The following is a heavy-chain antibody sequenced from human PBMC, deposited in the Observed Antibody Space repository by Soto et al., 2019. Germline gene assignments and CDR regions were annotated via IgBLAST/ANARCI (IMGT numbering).Heavy chain of an antibody. J-gene: IGHJ6*02. CDR1: GFTFSSYA. CDR3: ALGSSSSRRYYYSGMDV. Sequence: EVPLLESGGGLVQPGGSLRLSCAASGFTFSSYAMSWVRQAPGKGLEWVSAISGSGGSTYYAGSVKGRFTIPRDNSKNTLYLQMNSLRAEDTAVYYCALGSSSSRRYYYSGMDVWGQGTTVTVSS. D-gene: IGHD6-13*01. V-gene: IGHV3-23*01. CDR2: ISGSGGST.